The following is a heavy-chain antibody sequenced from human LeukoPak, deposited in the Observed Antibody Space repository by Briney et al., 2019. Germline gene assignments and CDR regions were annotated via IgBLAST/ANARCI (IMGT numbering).Heavy chain of an antibody. Sequence: ASVKVSCKASGYTFTGYYMHWVRQAPGQGLEWMGWINPNSGGANYAQKFQGRVTMTRDTSISTAYMEPSRLRSDDTAVYYCARARITLNYYDSSGYPYYYFDYWGQGTLVTVSS. D-gene: IGHD3-22*01. V-gene: IGHV1-2*02. J-gene: IGHJ4*02. CDR2: INPNSGGA. CDR3: ARARITLNYYDSSGYPYYYFDY. CDR1: GYTFTGYY.